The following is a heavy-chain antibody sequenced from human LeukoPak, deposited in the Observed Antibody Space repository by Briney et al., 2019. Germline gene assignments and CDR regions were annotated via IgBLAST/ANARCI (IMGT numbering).Heavy chain of an antibody. CDR3: ARFTDYYYDSSRFDP. V-gene: IGHV4-4*09. CDR2: IYTSGST. J-gene: IGHJ5*02. CDR1: GGSISSYY. Sequence: SETLSLTCTVSGGSISSYYWSWIRQPPGKGLEWIGYIYTSGSTNYNPSLKSRVTISVDTSKNQFSLKLSSVTAADTAVYYCARFTDYYYDSSRFDPWGQGTLVTLSS. D-gene: IGHD3-22*01.